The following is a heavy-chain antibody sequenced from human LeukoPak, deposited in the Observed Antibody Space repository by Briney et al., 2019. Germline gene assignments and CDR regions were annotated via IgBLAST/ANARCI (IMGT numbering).Heavy chain of an antibody. D-gene: IGHD4-17*01. CDR2: ISYDGSNK. CDR3: AKNGVPVRI. V-gene: IGHV3-30*04. Sequence: PGGSLRLSCAASGFTFSSYAMHWVRQAPGKGLEWVAVISYDGSNKYYADSVKGRFTISRDNSKNTLYLQMNSLRAEDTAVYYCAKNGVPVRIWGQGTLVTVSS. CDR1: GFTFSSYA. J-gene: IGHJ4*02.